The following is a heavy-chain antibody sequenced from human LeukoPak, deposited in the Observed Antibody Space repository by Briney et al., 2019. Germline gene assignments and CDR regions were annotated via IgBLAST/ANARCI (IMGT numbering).Heavy chain of an antibody. CDR3: AREQPGAQNFDY. Sequence: SQTLSLTCAISGDSFSSNTAAWNWIRQSPSRGLEWLVMTYYRSKWYNNYAVSVKSRISINPDTSKNQFSLQLKSVTPEDTAVYYCAREQPGAQNFDYWGQGTLVTVSS. CDR1: GDSFSSNTAA. V-gene: IGHV6-1*01. D-gene: IGHD7-27*01. J-gene: IGHJ4*02. CDR2: TYYRSKWYN.